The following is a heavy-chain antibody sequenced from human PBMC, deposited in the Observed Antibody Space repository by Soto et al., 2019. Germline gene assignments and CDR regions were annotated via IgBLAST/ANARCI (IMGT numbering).Heavy chain of an antibody. CDR1: GFTFSSYA. V-gene: IGHV3-23*01. Sequence: EVQLLESGGGLVQPGGSLRLSCAASGFTFSSYAMSWVRQAPGKGLEWVSAISGSGGSTYYADSVKGRFTISRDNSKNTLYLQMNSLRAEDTAVYYCAKGASRAAAGVLGKYYFGYWGQGTLVTVSS. D-gene: IGHD6-13*01. CDR3: AKGASRAAAGVLGKYYFGY. CDR2: ISGSGGST. J-gene: IGHJ4*02.